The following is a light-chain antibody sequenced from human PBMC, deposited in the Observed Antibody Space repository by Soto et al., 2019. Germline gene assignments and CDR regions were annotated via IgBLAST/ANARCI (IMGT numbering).Light chain of an antibody. J-gene: IGKJ1*01. Sequence: ALPMTQSPSSLSASVGDRVTITCRASQGIRNDLGWYQQKPGKAPKLLIYAASSLQSGVPSRFSGSGSGTDFTLTISSLQPEDFATYYCLQDYNYPPTFGQGTKVEIK. V-gene: IGKV1-6*01. CDR3: LQDYNYPPT. CDR1: QGIRND. CDR2: AAS.